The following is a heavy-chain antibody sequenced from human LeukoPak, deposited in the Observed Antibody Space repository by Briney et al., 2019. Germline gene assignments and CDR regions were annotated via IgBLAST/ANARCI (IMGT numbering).Heavy chain of an antibody. CDR2: ISGSGGST. CDR1: GFTFSSYA. CDR3: AKDSSYYYDSSGYFDY. J-gene: IGHJ4*02. Sequence: PGGSLRLSCAASGFTFSSYAMSWVRQAPGKGLEWVSAISGSGGSTYYADSVKGRFTISRDNSKNTLYLQTNSLRAEDTAVYYCAKDSSYYYDSSGYFDYWGQGTLVTVSS. V-gene: IGHV3-23*01. D-gene: IGHD3-22*01.